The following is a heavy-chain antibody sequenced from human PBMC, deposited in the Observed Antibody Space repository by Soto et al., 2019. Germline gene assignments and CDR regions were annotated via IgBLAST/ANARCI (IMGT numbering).Heavy chain of an antibody. J-gene: IGHJ5*02. CDR2: IIPNDGGT. V-gene: IGHV1-2*02. D-gene: IGHD1-1*01. CDR3: ARQIGVPYNPGAYNH. CDR1: GYSFTDHY. Sequence: QVQLVQSGAEVKKPGASVKISCKASGYSFTDHYIHWIRQAPGQGLEWLGWIIPNDGGTKYEEKFQDRINMTRDTSITTAYMDQSRLRSDDTAVYYCARQIGVPYNPGAYNHWGQGSLVTVSS.